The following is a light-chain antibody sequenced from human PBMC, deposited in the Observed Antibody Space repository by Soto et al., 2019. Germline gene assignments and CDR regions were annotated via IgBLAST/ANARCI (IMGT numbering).Light chain of an antibody. J-gene: IGLJ1*01. CDR2: DSY. CDR1: WSIGRNY. Sequence: QSVLSQPPSLSAAPGQTVTISCSGSWSIGRNYVSWYQQFPVAAPKLLIFDSYQRPSGIPERFSASKSGTSATLDISGLRTGDEADYYCGVWDSNLQLYLFGSGTKVTVL. CDR3: GVWDSNLQLYL. V-gene: IGLV1-51*01.